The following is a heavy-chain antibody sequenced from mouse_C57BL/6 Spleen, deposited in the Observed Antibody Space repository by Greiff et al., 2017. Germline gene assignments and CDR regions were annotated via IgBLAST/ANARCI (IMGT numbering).Heavy chain of an antibody. D-gene: IGHD2-4*01. CDR1: GFSLTSYA. V-gene: IGHV2-9-1*01. Sequence: VQLKESGPGLVAPSQSLSITCTVSGFSLTSYAISWVRQPPGKGLEWLGVIWTGGGKNNNSALKSRLSISKDNSKSQVFLKMNSLHTDDTARYCCARGGDYDVGWFAYWGQGTLVTVAA. CDR2: IWTGGGK. J-gene: IGHJ3*01. CDR3: ARGGDYDVGWFAY.